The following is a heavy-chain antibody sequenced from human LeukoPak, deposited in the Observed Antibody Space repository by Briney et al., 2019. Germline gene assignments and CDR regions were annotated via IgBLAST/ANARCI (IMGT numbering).Heavy chain of an antibody. CDR1: GFTFSSYW. D-gene: IGHD1-1*01. J-gene: IGHJ4*02. CDR3: ERARFGWNDVLGIDY. Sequence: GGSLRLSCAASGFTFSSYWMHWVRQAPGKGLVWVSRIISDGSSTSYADSVKGRFTISRDNAKNTLFLQMNSLRAEDTAVYYCERARFGWNDVLGIDYWGQGILVTVSS. CDR2: IISDGSST. V-gene: IGHV3-74*01.